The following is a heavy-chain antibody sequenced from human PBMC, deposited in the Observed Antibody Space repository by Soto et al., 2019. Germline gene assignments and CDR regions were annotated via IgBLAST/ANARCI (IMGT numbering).Heavy chain of an antibody. Sequence: PSETLSLTCTVSGGSISSGGYYWSWIRQHPGKGLEWIGYIYYSGSTYYNPSLKSRVTISVDTSKNQFSLKLSSVTAADTAVYYCARGSVETVDSSGHYEYWGQGTPVTVS. CDR2: IYYSGST. CDR3: ARGSVETVDSSGHYEY. V-gene: IGHV4-31*03. D-gene: IGHD3-22*01. CDR1: GGSISSGGYY. J-gene: IGHJ4*02.